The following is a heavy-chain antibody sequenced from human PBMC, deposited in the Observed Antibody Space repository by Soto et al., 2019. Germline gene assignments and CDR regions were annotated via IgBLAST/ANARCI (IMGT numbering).Heavy chain of an antibody. V-gene: IGHV3-74*01. D-gene: IGHD3-3*01. CDR1: GFSVSNYW. CDR2: IKSDGTT. Sequence: GRSLRLSCAASGFSVSNYWMNWVRQAPGKWLVWVSHIKSDGTTSYADSVEGRFTVSRDDAKNTFYLQMNGLRAEDTAVYYCAKDRGEEGLKFLEWFGGMDVWGHGTTVTVSS. CDR3: AKDRGEEGLKFLEWFGGMDV. J-gene: IGHJ6*02.